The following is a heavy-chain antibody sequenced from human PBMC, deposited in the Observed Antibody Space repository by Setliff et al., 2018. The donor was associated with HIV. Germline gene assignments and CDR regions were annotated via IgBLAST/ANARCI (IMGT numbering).Heavy chain of an antibody. J-gene: IGHJ4*02. CDR3: AKDRIGKYDYFDH. CDR2: INWNGGSI. Sequence: SGGSLRLSCAASGFTFHDYDMTWVRQVPGKGLEWVSGINWNGGSIGYADSVKGRFTISRDNSKNTLYLEMNSLRGEDTAVYYCAKDRIGKYDYFDHWGQGTPVTVS. D-gene: IGHD3-16*01. CDR1: GFTFHDYD. V-gene: IGHV3-20*04.